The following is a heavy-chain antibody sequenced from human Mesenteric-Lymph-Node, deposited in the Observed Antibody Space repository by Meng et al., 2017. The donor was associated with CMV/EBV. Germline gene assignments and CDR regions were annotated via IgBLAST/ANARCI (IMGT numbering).Heavy chain of an antibody. D-gene: IGHD4-17*01. V-gene: IGHV4-34*01. CDR2: INHSGNT. Sequence: CAVYGVSFSDYYWSWIRQPPGKGLEWIGDINHSGNTNFNPSLKSRVSISVGTSKRQLSLKLTSVTAADTAVYYCASTYSDPSYDFDSWGQGILVTVSS. J-gene: IGHJ4*02. CDR3: ASTYSDPSYDFDS. CDR1: GVSFSDYY.